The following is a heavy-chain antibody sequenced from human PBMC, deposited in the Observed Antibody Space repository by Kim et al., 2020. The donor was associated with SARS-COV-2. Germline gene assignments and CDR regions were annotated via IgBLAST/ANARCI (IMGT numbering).Heavy chain of an antibody. CDR2: IYHSGST. CDR1: GGSISSGGYS. V-gene: IGHV4-30-2*01. Sequence: SETLSLTCAVSGGSISSGGYSWSWIRQPPGKGLEWIGYIYHSGSTYYNPSLKSRVTISVDRSKNQFSLKLSSVTAADTAVYYCASHLRGSTSRYNGMDVWGQGTTVTVSS. D-gene: IGHD2-2*02. CDR3: ASHLRGSTSRYNGMDV. J-gene: IGHJ6*02.